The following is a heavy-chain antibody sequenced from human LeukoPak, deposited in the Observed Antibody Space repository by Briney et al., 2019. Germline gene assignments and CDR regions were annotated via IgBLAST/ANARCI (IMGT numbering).Heavy chain of an antibody. CDR1: GFNFNNAW. CDR3: TTGNWGPY. J-gene: IGHJ4*02. D-gene: IGHD7-27*01. V-gene: IGHV3-15*07. CDR2: IKRKTDGGTT. Sequence: PGESLRLSCTTSGFNFNNAWMNWVRQAPGKGLEWVGRIKRKTDGGTTDYAAPVKGRFTISRDDSKNTLYLQMNSLKTEDTAMYYCTTGNWGPYWGQGTLVTVSS.